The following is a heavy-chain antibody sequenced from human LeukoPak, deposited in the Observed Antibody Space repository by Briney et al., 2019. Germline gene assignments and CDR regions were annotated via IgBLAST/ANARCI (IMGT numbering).Heavy chain of an antibody. D-gene: IGHD3-22*01. CDR3: ARHSPFYYDSSGYRAFDI. V-gene: IGHV4-59*08. CDR1: GGSISSDF. J-gene: IGHJ3*02. CDR2: IFYSGST. Sequence: SETLSLTCTVSGGSISSDFWSWIRQPPGKGLEWIGYIFYSGSTNYNPSLKSRVTISVDTSKNQFSLNLSSVTAADTAVYYCARHSPFYYDSSGYRAFDIWGQGTMVTVSS.